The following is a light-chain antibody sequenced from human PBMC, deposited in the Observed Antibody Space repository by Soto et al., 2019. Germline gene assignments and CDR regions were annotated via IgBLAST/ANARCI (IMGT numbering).Light chain of an antibody. CDR3: CSYTSHTTI. V-gene: IGLV2-14*02. CDR2: EGS. J-gene: IGLJ2*01. Sequence: QSALTQPASVSGSPGQSITISCTGTSSDVGSYNLVSWYQQHPGKAPKLMIYEGSKRPSGVSNRFSGSKSGNTASLTISGLQAEDEADYYCCSYTSHTTIFGGGTKLTVL. CDR1: SSDVGSYNL.